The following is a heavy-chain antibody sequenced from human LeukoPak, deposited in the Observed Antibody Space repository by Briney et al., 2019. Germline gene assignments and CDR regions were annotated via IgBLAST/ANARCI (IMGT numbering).Heavy chain of an antibody. CDR2: ISGSGGST. CDR3: AKDETFMVRGVAYYFDY. J-gene: IGHJ4*02. CDR1: GFTFSSYA. V-gene: IGHV3-23*01. D-gene: IGHD3-10*01. Sequence: GGSLRLSCAASGFTFSSYAMSWVRQAPGKGLEWVSAISGSGGSTYYADSVKGRFTISRDNSKNTLYLQMNSLRAEDTAVYYCAKDETFMVRGVAYYFDYWGQGTLVTVSS.